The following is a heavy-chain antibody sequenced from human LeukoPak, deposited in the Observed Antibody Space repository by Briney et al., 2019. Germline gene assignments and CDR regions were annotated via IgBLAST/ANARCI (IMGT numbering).Heavy chain of an antibody. V-gene: IGHV3-64*01. J-gene: IGHJ4*02. CDR1: GFTFSSYT. D-gene: IGHD3-22*01. CDR2: IGSSGENT. CDR3: ARGDSLPVFDY. Sequence: GGSLRLSCVASGFTFSSYTMHWVRQAPGKGLEYVSAIGSSGENTYYATSVKGRFIISRDNSKNTLYLQMGSLRVEDTALYYCARGDSLPVFDYWGQGNLVSVSS.